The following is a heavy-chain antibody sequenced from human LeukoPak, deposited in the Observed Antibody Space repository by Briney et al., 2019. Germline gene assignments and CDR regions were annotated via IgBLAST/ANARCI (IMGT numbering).Heavy chain of an antibody. CDR1: GFTFSSYA. CDR3: AKSRAITMIVVAMDY. J-gene: IGHJ4*02. Sequence: GGSLRLSCSASGFTFSSYAMAWVRQAPGKGLEWVSVISSSGSSTYYADSVKGRFTISRDNSKNIAYLQLDSLRAEDTAVYYCAKSRAITMIVVAMDYWGQGTLVTVSS. CDR2: ISSSGSST. V-gene: IGHV3-23*01. D-gene: IGHD3-22*01.